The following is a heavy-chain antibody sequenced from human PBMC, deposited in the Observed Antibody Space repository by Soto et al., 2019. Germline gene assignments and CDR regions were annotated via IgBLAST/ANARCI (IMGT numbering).Heavy chain of an antibody. D-gene: IGHD3-22*01. J-gene: IGHJ4*02. CDR1: GFTFSNYG. V-gene: IGHV3-30*18. CDR2: ISYDGSNK. CDR3: AKGGYYYDTSAFDY. Sequence: PGWSLRLSCAASGFTFSNYGMHWVRQAPGKGLEWVAVISYDGSNKYYADSVKGRFTISRDNSKNTLYLQMNSLRAEDTAVYYCAKGGYYYDTSAFDYWGQGTLVTVSS.